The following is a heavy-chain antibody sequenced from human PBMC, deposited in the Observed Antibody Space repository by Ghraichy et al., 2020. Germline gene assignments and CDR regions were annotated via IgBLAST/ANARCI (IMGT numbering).Heavy chain of an antibody. Sequence: SETLSLTCTVSGGSISSGSYYWSWIRQPAGKGLEWIGRIYTSGSTNYNPSLKSRVTISVDTSKNQFSLKLSSVTAADTAVYYCAGGYVDYYYYYGMDVWGQGTTVTVSS. CDR2: IYTSGST. CDR3: AGGYVDYYYYYGMDV. V-gene: IGHV4-61*02. J-gene: IGHJ6*02. CDR1: GGSISSGSYY. D-gene: IGHD5-12*01.